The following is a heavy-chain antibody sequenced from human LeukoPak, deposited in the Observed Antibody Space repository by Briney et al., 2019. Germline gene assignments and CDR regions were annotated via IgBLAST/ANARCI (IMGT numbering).Heavy chain of an antibody. J-gene: IGHJ4*02. CDR2: IGSTSYYI. CDR1: GFSFSSYS. D-gene: IGHD6-6*01. Sequence: GGSLRLSCAASGFSFSSYSMNWVRQAPGKGLEWVSSIGSTSYYIHYADSVKGRFTISRDNAKNSLYLQMNSLSAEDTAVYYCSSSSWGYWGQGTLVTVSS. CDR3: SSSSWGY. V-gene: IGHV3-21*01.